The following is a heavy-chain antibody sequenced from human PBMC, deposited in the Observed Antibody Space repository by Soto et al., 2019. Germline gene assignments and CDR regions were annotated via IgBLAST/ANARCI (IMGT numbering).Heavy chain of an antibody. CDR3: ARDNSYRIFGVVAYYGMDV. CDR2: MNPNSGNT. D-gene: IGHD3-3*01. J-gene: IGHJ6*02. V-gene: IGHV1-8*01. CDR1: GYTFTSYD. Sequence: QVQLVQSGDEVKKPGASVKVSCKASGYTFTSYDINWVRQATGQGLEWMGWMNPNSGNTGYAQKFQGRVTMPRNPSSSPAYMELSSLRSENTAVYYCARDNSYRIFGVVAYYGMDVWCQGTTVTVSS.